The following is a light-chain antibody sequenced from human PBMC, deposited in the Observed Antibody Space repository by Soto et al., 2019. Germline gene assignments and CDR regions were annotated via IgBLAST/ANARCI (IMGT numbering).Light chain of an antibody. CDR2: TAS. CDR1: QGIRSE. V-gene: IGKV1-6*01. J-gene: IGKJ4*01. Sequence: AIQMTQSPSSLSASVGDRVTITCRASQGIRSELGWYQQKPGKAPNLLIYTASTLQSGVPSRFSGSGSGTDFTLTISSPQPEDFATYYCIQDYNYPLTFGGGTKVDI. CDR3: IQDYNYPLT.